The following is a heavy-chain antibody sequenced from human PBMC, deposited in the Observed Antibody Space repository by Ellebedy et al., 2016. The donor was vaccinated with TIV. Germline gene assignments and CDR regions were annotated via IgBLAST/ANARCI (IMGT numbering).Heavy chain of an antibody. CDR3: ARQGYRGYSYGATYTPFDY. V-gene: IGHV4-59*08. CDR2: IYYSGST. D-gene: IGHD5-18*01. Sequence: MPSETLSLTCTVSGGSTSSNYWSWIRQPPGKGLEWIGYIYYSGSTNYNPSLKSRVTISVDTSKNQFSLKLSSVTAADTAVYYCARQGYRGYSYGATYTPFDYWGQGTLVTVSS. CDR1: GGSTSSNY. J-gene: IGHJ4*02.